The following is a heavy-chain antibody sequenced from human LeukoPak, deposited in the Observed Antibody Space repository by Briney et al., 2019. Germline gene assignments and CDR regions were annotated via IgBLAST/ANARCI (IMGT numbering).Heavy chain of an antibody. CDR2: IYHSGST. J-gene: IGHJ4*02. V-gene: IGHV4-38-2*01. CDR1: GYSISSGYY. D-gene: IGHD2-15*01. CDR3: VAVVAAALYYFDY. Sequence: SETLSLTCAVSGYSISSGYYWGWIRQPPGKGLEWIGSIYHSGSTYYNPPLKSRVTISVDTSKNQFSLKLSSVTAADTAVYYCVAVVAAALYYFDYWGQGTLVTVSS.